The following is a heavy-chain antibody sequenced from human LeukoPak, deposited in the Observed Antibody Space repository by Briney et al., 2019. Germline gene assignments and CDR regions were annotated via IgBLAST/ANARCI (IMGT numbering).Heavy chain of an antibody. J-gene: IGHJ4*02. V-gene: IGHV3-21*01. CDR2: ISSSSSYI. Sequence: GGSLRLSCAASGFTFSSYSMNWVRQAPGKGLEWVSSISSSSSYIYYADSVKGRFTISRDNAKNSLYLQMNSLRAEDTAVYYCAREDGPGYSSSWNDYWGQGTLVTVSS. CDR1: GFTFSSYS. CDR3: AREDGPGYSSSWNDY. D-gene: IGHD6-13*01.